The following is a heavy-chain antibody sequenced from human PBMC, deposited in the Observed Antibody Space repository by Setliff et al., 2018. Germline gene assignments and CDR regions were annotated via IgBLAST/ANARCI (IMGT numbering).Heavy chain of an antibody. D-gene: IGHD3-10*01. Sequence: RASVKVSCKASGYTFTSYAMNWVRQAPGQGLEWMGWINTNTGNPTYAQGFTGRFVFSLDTSVSTAYLQISSLKAEDTAVYYCARGGVRGVIVLPGYWGQGTQVTVSS. J-gene: IGHJ4*02. CDR2: INTNTGNP. V-gene: IGHV7-4-1*02. CDR3: ARGGVRGVIVLPGY. CDR1: GYTFTSYA.